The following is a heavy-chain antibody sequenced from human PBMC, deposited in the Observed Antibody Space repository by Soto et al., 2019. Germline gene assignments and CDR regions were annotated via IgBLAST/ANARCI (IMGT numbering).Heavy chain of an antibody. Sequence: PGGSLRLSCAASGFTFSSYAMSWVRQAPWKGLEWVSAISGSGGSTYYADSVKGRFTISRDNSKNTLYLQMNSLRAEDTAVYYCAKVLRYGTTRRYFDYWGQGTLVTVSS. CDR3: AKVLRYGTTRRYFDY. V-gene: IGHV3-23*01. CDR1: GFTFSSYA. D-gene: IGHD4-17*01. J-gene: IGHJ4*02. CDR2: ISGSGGST.